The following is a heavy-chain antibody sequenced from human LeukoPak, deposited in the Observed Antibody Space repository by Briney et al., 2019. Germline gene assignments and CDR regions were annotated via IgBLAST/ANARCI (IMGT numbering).Heavy chain of an antibody. J-gene: IGHJ4*02. Sequence: ASVKVSCKASGYTFTDYYIHWVRQAPGHGLEWMGWINCNSGGTRYAQMFQGRVTMTRDMSTSTVYMELSSLRSEDTAVYYCAREETIFGVDTPGPYYFDYWGQGTLVTVSS. CDR2: INCNSGGT. D-gene: IGHD3-3*01. CDR3: AREETIFGVDTPGPYYFDY. V-gene: IGHV1-2*02. CDR1: GYTFTDYY.